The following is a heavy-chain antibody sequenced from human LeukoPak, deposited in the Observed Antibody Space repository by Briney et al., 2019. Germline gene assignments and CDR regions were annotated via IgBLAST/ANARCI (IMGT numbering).Heavy chain of an antibody. J-gene: IGHJ4*02. D-gene: IGHD3-3*01. V-gene: IGHV3-66*02. CDR3: ARSRDFWSGYYAFDY. CDR2: IYSGGST. CDR1: GFTVSSNY. Sequence: PGGSLRLSCAASGFTVSSNYMSWVRQAPGKGREWVSVIYSGGSTYYADSVKGRFTISRDNSKNTLYLQMNSLRAEDTAVYYCARSRDFWSGYYAFDYWGQGTLVTVSS.